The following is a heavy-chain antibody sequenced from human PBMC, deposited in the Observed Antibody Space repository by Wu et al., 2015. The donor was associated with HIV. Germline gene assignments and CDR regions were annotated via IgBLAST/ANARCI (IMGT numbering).Heavy chain of an antibody. J-gene: IGHJ4*02. CDR3: ARDAAPVTTEFDY. CDR2: INPASGST. CDR1: GYTFTGYY. D-gene: IGHD1-1*01. Sequence: QVQLVQSGAEVKKPGASVKVSCKASGYTFTGYYMHWVRQAPGQGLEWMGWINPASGSTIYSEHFEGRITVTRDTSINTAYLELNTLRSGDTAVYFCARDAAPVTTEFDYWGQGTLVTVSS. V-gene: IGHV1-2*02.